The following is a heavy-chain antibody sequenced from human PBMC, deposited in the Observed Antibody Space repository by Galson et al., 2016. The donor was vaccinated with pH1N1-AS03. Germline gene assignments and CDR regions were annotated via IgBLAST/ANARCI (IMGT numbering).Heavy chain of an antibody. CDR2: ISHSGNT. V-gene: IGHV4-38-2*01. D-gene: IGHD1-26*01. Sequence: ETLSLTFAVSGYSISSGFHWAWVRQPPSKGLEWIGTISHSGNTYYNPSLKSRVTMSVDTSKNQFSLKLSSVTAADAAVYYCARFSGSYQFDYWGQGTLVTVSS. CDR1: GYSISSGFH. CDR3: ARFSGSYQFDY. J-gene: IGHJ4*02.